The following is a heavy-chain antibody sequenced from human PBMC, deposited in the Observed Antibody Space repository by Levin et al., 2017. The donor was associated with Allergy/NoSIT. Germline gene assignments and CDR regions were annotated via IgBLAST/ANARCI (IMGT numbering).Heavy chain of an antibody. CDR3: ARPNPTHDWAWDS. V-gene: IGHV5-51*01. CDR2: IYPGDSDT. D-gene: IGHD3-9*01. Sequence: GGSLRLSCKISGYDFTRFWIAWVRQMPGKGLEWMGIIYPGDSDTRYSPSFQGHVIISADKSINTAYLQWSSLKTSDTAIYYCARPNPTHDWAWDSWGQGTLVTVSS. CDR1: GYDFTRFW. J-gene: IGHJ4*02.